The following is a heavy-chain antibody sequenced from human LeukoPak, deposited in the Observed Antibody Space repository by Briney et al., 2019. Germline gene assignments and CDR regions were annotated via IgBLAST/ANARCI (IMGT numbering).Heavy chain of an antibody. V-gene: IGHV4-34*01. CDR1: GGSFSGYY. CDR3: ARKDRYYYYMDV. J-gene: IGHJ6*03. CDR2: INHSGST. Sequence: PSETLSLTCAVYGGSFSGYYLSWIRQPPGKGLEWIGEINHSGSTNYNPSLKSRVTISVDTSKNQFSLKLSSVTAADTAVYYCARKDRYYYYMDVWGKGTTVTVSS.